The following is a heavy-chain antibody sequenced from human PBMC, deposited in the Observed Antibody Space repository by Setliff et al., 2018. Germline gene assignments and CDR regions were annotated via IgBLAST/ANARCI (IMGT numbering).Heavy chain of an antibody. V-gene: IGHV3-11*01. Sequence: GGSLRLSCAASGFTFSDYYMSWIRQAPGKGLEWVSYISSSGSTIYYADSVKGRFTISRDNAKNSLYLQMNSLRAEDTAVYYCARVHYETSTYSPTLFDHWGQGALVTVSS. CDR1: GFTFSDYY. J-gene: IGHJ4*02. CDR3: ARVHYETSTYSPTLFDH. CDR2: ISSSGSTI. D-gene: IGHD3-22*01.